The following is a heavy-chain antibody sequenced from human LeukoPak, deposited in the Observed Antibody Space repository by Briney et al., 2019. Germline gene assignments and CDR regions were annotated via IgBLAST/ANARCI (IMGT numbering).Heavy chain of an antibody. CDR2: INPNSGGT. CDR1: GYTFTGYY. J-gene: IGHJ4*02. Sequence: GASVKVSCKASGYTFTGYYMHWVRQAPGQGLEWMGRINPNSGGTNYAQKFQGRVTMTRDTSISTAYMELSRLRSDDTAVYYCAREILDQLLSSLEVDYWGQGTLVTVSS. CDR3: AREILDQLLSSLEVDY. V-gene: IGHV1-2*06. D-gene: IGHD2-2*01.